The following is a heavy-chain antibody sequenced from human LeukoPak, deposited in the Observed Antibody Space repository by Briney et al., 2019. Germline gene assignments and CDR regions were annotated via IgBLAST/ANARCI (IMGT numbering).Heavy chain of an antibody. CDR2: IHTGGNT. CDR1: GFSVRSNY. Sequence: GGSLRLSCAASGFSVRSNYMNWVRQAPGKGLEWVSVIHTGGNTDYADSVKGRFTVSRDNSQNTIYLHMNSLRAEDTAVYYCTGGTAYSGYGGYWGQGTLVTVSS. D-gene: IGHD6-25*01. CDR3: TGGTAYSGYGGY. J-gene: IGHJ4*02. V-gene: IGHV3-53*01.